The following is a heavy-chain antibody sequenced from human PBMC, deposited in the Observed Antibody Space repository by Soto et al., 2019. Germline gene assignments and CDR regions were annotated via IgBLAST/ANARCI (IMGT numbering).Heavy chain of an antibody. CDR3: AKPPIFGVAYGGMDV. V-gene: IGHV3-23*01. Sequence: EVQLLESGGGLVQPGGSLRLSCAASGFTFSSYAMSWVRQAPGKGLEWVSAISGSGGSTYYADSVKGRFTISSDNSKNTLYLQMNSLRAEDTAVYYCAKPPIFGVAYGGMDVWGKGTTVTVSS. D-gene: IGHD3-3*01. J-gene: IGHJ6*04. CDR2: ISGSGGST. CDR1: GFTFSSYA.